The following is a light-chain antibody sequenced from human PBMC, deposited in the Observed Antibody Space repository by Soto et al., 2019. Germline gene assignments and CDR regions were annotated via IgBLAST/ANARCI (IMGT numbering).Light chain of an antibody. J-gene: IGKJ4*01. CDR1: QNVGNN. Sequence: EIVMKQSQDNLCVSPGESATLSCRASQNVGNNLAWYQQQTGQSPRLLLYGASTRASGIPPRFRGSGSGTDVNLNITYLRSEDTAVYYFQQCNSWVTFGGG. V-gene: IGKV3D-15*01. CDR3: QQCNSWVT. CDR2: GAS.